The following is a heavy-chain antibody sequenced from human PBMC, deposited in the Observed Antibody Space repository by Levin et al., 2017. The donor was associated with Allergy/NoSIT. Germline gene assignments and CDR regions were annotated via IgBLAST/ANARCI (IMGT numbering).Heavy chain of an antibody. CDR1: GFTFSSYS. D-gene: IGHD6-19*01. CDR2: ISSSSSTI. J-gene: IGHJ4*02. Sequence: PGGSLRLSCAASGFTFSSYSMNWVRQAPGKGLEWVSYISSSSSTIYYADSVKGRFTISRDNAKNSLYLQMNSLRAEDTAVYYCARDSRYSSGWAQPYYFDYWGQGTLVTVSS. V-gene: IGHV3-48*01. CDR3: ARDSRYSSGWAQPYYFDY.